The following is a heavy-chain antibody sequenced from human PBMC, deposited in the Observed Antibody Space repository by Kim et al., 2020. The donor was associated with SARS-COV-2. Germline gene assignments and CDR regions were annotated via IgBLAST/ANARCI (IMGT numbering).Heavy chain of an antibody. V-gene: IGHV3-23*01. CDR2: ISGSGGST. D-gene: IGHD3-3*01. CDR3: AKESAARFLDWLLPSVGSYGMDV. J-gene: IGHJ6*02. CDR1: GFTFSSYA. Sequence: GGSLRLSCAASGFTFSSYAMSWVRQAPGKGLEWVSTISGSGGSTYYADSVKGRFTISRDNSKNTLYLQMNSLRAEDTAVYYCAKESAARFLDWLLPSVGSYGMDVRGQGTTVTVSS.